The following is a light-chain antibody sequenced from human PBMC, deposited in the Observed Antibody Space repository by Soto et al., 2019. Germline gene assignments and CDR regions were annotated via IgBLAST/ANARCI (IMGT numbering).Light chain of an antibody. CDR2: ATP. Sequence: IQMTQSPSSVSASVGDRVTMTCRASQGVGGWLAWYQQKPGKVPKLLIYATPSLHSGVPSRFSGSGSGTDFTLSISSLQPEDFATYFCQQSFTTPRTFGQGTKVDIK. CDR3: QQSFTTPRT. V-gene: IGKV1-12*01. CDR1: QGVGGW. J-gene: IGKJ1*01.